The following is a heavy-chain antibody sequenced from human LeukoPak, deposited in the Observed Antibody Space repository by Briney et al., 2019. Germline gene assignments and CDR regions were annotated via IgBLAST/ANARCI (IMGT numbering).Heavy chain of an antibody. CDR3: ARGLYGSGFDY. D-gene: IGHD3-10*01. CDR2: ISSSGATI. V-gene: IGHV3-11*04. J-gene: IGHJ4*02. CDR1: GFIFSDYY. Sequence: GGSLRLSCAASGFIFSDYYMSWIRQAPGKGLEWVSYISSSGATISYGESVKGRFTISRDNAKNSLYLQMNSLRAEDTAVYYCARGLYGSGFDYWGQGTLVTVSS.